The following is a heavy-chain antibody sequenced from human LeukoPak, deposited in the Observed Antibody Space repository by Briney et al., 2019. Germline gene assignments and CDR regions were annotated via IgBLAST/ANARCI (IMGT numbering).Heavy chain of an antibody. J-gene: IGHJ4*02. CDR2: IYYSGST. Sequence: SETLSLTCTVSGGSISSYYWSWIRQPPGKGLEWIGYIYYSGSTNYNPSLKSRVTISVDTSKNQFSLKLSSVTAADTAVYCCARSDYYDSSAYPYWGQGTLVTVSS. D-gene: IGHD3-22*01. CDR1: GGSISSYY. V-gene: IGHV4-59*01. CDR3: ARSDYYDSSAYPY.